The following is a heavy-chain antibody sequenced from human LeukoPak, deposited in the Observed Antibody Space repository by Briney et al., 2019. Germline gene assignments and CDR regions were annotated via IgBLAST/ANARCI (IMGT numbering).Heavy chain of an antibody. Sequence: SETLSLTCAAYGVSFSGYYWSWIRQPPGKGLEWIGEINHSGSTNYNPSLKSRVTISVDTSKSQFSLKLSSVTAADTAVYYCARGLRFLVVWGQGTTVTVSS. V-gene: IGHV4-34*01. CDR3: ARGLRFLVV. CDR1: GVSFSGYY. CDR2: INHSGST. J-gene: IGHJ6*02. D-gene: IGHD3-3*01.